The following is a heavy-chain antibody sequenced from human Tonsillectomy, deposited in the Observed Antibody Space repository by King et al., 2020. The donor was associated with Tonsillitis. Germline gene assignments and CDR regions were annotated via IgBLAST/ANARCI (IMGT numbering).Heavy chain of an antibody. Sequence: VQLVESGGGLVKPGGSLRLSCAASGFTFSDYYMSWIRQAPGKGLEWVSYISSSSSYTNYADSVKGRFTISRDNAKNSLYLQMNSLRAEDTAVYYCARGQRGYYGSGNYYSYYYYMDVWGKGTTVTVSS. CDR3: ARGQRGYYGSGNYYSYYYYMDV. D-gene: IGHD3-10*01. CDR1: GFTFSDYY. V-gene: IGHV3-11*05. J-gene: IGHJ6*03. CDR2: ISSSSSYT.